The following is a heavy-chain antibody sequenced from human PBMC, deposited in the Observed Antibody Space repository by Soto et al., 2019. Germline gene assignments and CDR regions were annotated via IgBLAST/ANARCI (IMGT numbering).Heavy chain of an antibody. J-gene: IGHJ5*02. Sequence: ASVKVSCKASGYTFTSYDINCVRQATGQGLEWMGWMNPNSGNTGYAQKFQGRVTMTRNTSISTAYMELSSLRSEDTAVYYCARAITPQQLTWFAPWGQGTLVTVSS. CDR1: GYTFTSYD. V-gene: IGHV1-8*01. CDR2: MNPNSGNT. CDR3: ARAITPQQLTWFAP. D-gene: IGHD6-13*01.